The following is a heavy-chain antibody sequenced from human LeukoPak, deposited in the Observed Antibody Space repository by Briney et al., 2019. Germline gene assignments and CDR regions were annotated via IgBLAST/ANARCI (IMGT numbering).Heavy chain of an antibody. Sequence: AAVKVSCKASGYTFTSYYMHWVRQAPGQGLEWMGIINPSGGSTSYAQKFQGKVTMTRDMSTSTVYMELSSLRSEDTAVYYCATHYGDYLPWGQGTLVTVSS. CDR3: ATHYGDYLP. V-gene: IGHV1-46*01. CDR1: GYTFTSYY. CDR2: INPSGGST. J-gene: IGHJ5*02. D-gene: IGHD4-17*01.